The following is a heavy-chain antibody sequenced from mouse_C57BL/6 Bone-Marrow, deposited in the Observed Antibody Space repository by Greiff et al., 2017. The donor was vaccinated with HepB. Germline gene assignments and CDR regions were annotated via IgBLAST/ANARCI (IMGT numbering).Heavy chain of an antibody. CDR1: GYTFTSYW. D-gene: IGHD2-10*02. CDR2: INPSNGGT. J-gene: IGHJ3*01. V-gene: IGHV1-53*01. CDR3: ARRSKVRLGFAY. Sequence: VQLQQPGTELVKPGASVKLSCKASGYTFTSYWMHWVKQRPGQGLEWIGNINPSNGGTNYNEKFKSKATLTVDKSSSTAYMQLSSLTSAASAVYYCARRSKVRLGFAYWGQGTRVTVSA.